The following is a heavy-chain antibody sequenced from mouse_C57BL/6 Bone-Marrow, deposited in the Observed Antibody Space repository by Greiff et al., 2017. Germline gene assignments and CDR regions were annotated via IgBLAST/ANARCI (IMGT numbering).Heavy chain of an antibody. CDR2: IYPRDGST. J-gene: IGHJ2*01. CDR3: ARRGAYYSNYVDY. Sequence: QVQLKESDAELVKPGASVKISCKVSGYTFTDHTIHWMKQRPEQGLEWIGYIYPRDGSTKYNEKFKGKATLTVDTSSSTAYMQLSSLTSADSAVYYCARRGAYYSNYVDYWGQGTTLTVSS. CDR1: GYTFTDHT. V-gene: IGHV1-78*01. D-gene: IGHD2-5*01.